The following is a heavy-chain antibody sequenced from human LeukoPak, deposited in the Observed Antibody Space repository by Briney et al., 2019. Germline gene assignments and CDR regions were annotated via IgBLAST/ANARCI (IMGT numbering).Heavy chain of an antibody. V-gene: IGHV4-39*01. CDR3: ARQYYYDSSGYYYGYFDY. CDR1: GGSISSSSYY. CDR2: IYYSGST. D-gene: IGHD3-22*01. Sequence: SETLSLTCTVSGGSISSSSYYWGWIRQPPGKGLEWIGSIYYSGSTYYNPSLKSRVTISVDTSKNQFSLKLSSVTAADTAVYYCARQYYYDSSGYYYGYFDYWAREPWSPSPQ. J-gene: IGHJ4*02.